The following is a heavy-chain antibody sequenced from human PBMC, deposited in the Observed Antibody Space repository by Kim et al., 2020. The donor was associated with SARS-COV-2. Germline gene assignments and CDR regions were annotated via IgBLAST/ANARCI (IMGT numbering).Heavy chain of an antibody. Sequence: GGSLRLSCAASGFTFSSYWMHWVRQAPGKGLVWLSRINSDGSSTNYADSVQGRFTISRDNAKNTLYLQMNTLGAEDTAMYYCARYRNYCSFTSCWGWFYPWRQGTLVTLPA. CDR3: ARYRNYCSFTSCWGWFYP. CDR1: GFTFSSYW. D-gene: IGHD2-2*01. J-gene: IGHJ5*02. CDR2: INSDGSST. V-gene: IGHV3-74*01.